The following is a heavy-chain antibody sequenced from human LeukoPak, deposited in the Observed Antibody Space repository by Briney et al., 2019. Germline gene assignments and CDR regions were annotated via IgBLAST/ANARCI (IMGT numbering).Heavy chain of an antibody. CDR3: ARVRAGYCTSTSCYTGMDV. Sequence: SLRLXCAASXFTFSSYGMHWVRQAPGKGLEWVALISYDGSNEYYADSVRGRFTISRDNSKFTLYMQMNSLRAEDTAVYYCARVRAGYCTSTSCYTGMDVWGQGTTVTVSS. CDR1: XFTFSSYG. D-gene: IGHD2-2*01. J-gene: IGHJ6*02. CDR2: ISYDGSNE. V-gene: IGHV3-30*03.